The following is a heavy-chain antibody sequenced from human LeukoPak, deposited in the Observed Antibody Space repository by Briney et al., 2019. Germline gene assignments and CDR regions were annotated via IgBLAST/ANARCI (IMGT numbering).Heavy chain of an antibody. J-gene: IGHJ4*02. CDR1: GGSLTNYF. Sequence: PSETLSLTCTVSGGSLTNYFWGWIRQPPGKGLEWVGSFFLKGSTYYNPSLKSRVTISVDTSKNQFSLTLSSVTAADTAVYYCARVARCTSCFDVDYWGQGTLVTVSS. CDR2: FFLKGST. V-gene: IGHV4-38-2*02. D-gene: IGHD2-2*01. CDR3: ARVARCTSCFDVDY.